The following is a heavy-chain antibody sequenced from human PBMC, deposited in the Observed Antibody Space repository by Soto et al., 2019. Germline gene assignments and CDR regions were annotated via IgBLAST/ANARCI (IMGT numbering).Heavy chain of an antibody. J-gene: IGHJ4*02. V-gene: IGHV3-30*18. Sequence: QVQLVESGGGVVQPGRSLRLSCAASGFTFSSYGMHWVRQAPGKGLEWVAVISYDGSNKYYADSVKGRFTISRDNSKNTLYPQMNSLRAEDTAVYYCAKRLAADDYWGQGTLVTVSS. CDR2: ISYDGSNK. CDR3: AKRLAADDY. D-gene: IGHD6-25*01. CDR1: GFTFSSYG.